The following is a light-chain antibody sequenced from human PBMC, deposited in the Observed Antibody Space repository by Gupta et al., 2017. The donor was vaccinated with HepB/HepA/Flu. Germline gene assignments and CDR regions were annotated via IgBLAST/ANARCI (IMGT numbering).Light chain of an antibody. J-gene: IGKJ2*04. CDR3: QRIDSNPLCS. Sequence: DIQMTQSPSSLSASVGDRVTITCRASQSISSYLHWYQQKPGKAPKLLIYAASSWQSGLPLRFSGSGYRIDFTLTISRRQPEDFAPHYCQRIDSNPLCSFGQRTKMEI. CDR2: AAS. CDR1: QSISSY. V-gene: IGKV1-39*01.